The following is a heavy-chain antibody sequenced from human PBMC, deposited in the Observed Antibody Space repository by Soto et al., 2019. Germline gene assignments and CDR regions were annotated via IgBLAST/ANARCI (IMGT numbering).Heavy chain of an antibody. J-gene: IGHJ4*02. CDR3: SYGAHYYFDY. D-gene: IGHD4-17*01. Sequence: GTSAEPTSEDCGYAFTSKGLHSVRQAPGQRLEWMGWINAGNGNTKYSQKFQGRVTITRDTSASTAYMELSSLRTEDTAVYFCSYGAHYYFDYWGQGALVTVSS. V-gene: IGHV1-3*01. CDR2: INAGNGNT. CDR1: GYAFTSKG.